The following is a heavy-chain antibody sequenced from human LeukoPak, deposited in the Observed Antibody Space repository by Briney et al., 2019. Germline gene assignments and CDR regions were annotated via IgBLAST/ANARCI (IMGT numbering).Heavy chain of an antibody. CDR2: IYTSGST. J-gene: IGHJ3*02. CDR3: ARDHSNADAFDI. CDR1: GRSISSYY. V-gene: IGHV4-4*07. D-gene: IGHD4-11*01. Sequence: PSETLSLTCTVSGRSISSYYWSWIRQPARKGLEWIGRIYTSGSTNYNPSLKSRVTMSVDTSKNQFSLKLSSVTAADTAVYYCARDHSNADAFDIWGQGTMVTVSS.